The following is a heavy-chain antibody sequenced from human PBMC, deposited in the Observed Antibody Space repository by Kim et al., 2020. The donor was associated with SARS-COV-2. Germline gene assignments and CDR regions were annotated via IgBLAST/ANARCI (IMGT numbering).Heavy chain of an antibody. D-gene: IGHD4-17*01. CDR2: ISSSSSYI. V-gene: IGHV3-21*01. J-gene: IGHJ4*02. CDR3: ARTRGRDYGDYTFDY. Sequence: GGSLRLSCAASGFTFSSYSMNWVRQAPGKGLEWVSSISSSSSYIYYADSVKGRFTISRDNAKNSLYLQMNSLRAEDTAVYYCARTRGRDYGDYTFDYWGQGTLVTVSS. CDR1: GFTFSSYS.